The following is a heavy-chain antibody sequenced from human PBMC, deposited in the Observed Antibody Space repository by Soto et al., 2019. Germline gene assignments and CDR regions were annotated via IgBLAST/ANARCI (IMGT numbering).Heavy chain of an antibody. CDR1: GGSISSYY. CDR2: IYYSGST. J-gene: IGHJ4*02. Sequence: QVQLQESGPGLVKPSETLSLTCTVSGGSISSYYWSWIRQPPGKGLEWIGYIYYSGSTNYNPSLKSRVTISGDTSKNQFSLKLSSVTAADTAVYYCARGVGGSGSYYNLDHFDYWGQGTLVTVSS. D-gene: IGHD3-10*01. CDR3: ARGVGGSGSYYNLDHFDY. V-gene: IGHV4-59*01.